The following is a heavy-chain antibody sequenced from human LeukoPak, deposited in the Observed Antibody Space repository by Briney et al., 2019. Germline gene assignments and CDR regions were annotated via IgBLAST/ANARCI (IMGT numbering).Heavy chain of an antibody. Sequence: HPGGPLRLSCAASGFTVSSNYMSWVRQAPGKGLEWVSAISGSGGSTYYADSVKGRFTISRDNSKNTLYLQMNSLRAEDTAVYYCAKGMEGGQWLDDLGGTHFDYWGQGTLVTVSS. D-gene: IGHD6-19*01. J-gene: IGHJ4*02. V-gene: IGHV3-23*01. CDR3: AKGMEGGQWLDDLGGTHFDY. CDR2: ISGSGGST. CDR1: GFTVSSNY.